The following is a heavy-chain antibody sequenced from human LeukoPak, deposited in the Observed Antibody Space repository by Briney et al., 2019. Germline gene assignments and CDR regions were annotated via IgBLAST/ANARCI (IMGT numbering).Heavy chain of an antibody. CDR3: ARTGVVATSYYFDY. CDR2: IYYRGSA. V-gene: IGHV4-59*07. Sequence: SDPLSLTCTVSGGSISSYYWSWIAQPPGKGVEWFGFIYYRGSAKYTPPLRSRVTISVDTSKNQFSLKLTSVPAADTAVYYCARTGVVATSYYFDYWGDGTLVTVSS. J-gene: IGHJ4*01. CDR1: GGSISSYY. D-gene: IGHD5-12*01.